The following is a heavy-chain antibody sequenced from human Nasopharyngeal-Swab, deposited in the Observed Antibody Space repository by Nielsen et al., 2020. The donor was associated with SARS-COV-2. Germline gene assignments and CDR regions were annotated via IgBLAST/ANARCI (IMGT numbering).Heavy chain of an antibody. CDR1: GGSISSSNW. CDR2: IYHSGST. D-gene: IGHD6-13*01. V-gene: IGHV4-4*02. CDR3: ARAPRTQESSSWYFDY. Sequence: SETLSLTCAVSGGSISSSNWWSWVRQPPGKGLEWIGEIYHSGSTNYNPSLKSRVTISVDKSKNQFSLKLSSVTAADTAVYYCARAPRTQESSSWYFDYWGQGTLVTVSS. J-gene: IGHJ4*02.